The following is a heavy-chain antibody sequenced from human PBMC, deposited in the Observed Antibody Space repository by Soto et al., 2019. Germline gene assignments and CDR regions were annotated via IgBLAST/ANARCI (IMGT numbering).Heavy chain of an antibody. CDR2: IIPIFGTT. Sequence: QVQLVQSGAEVKKPGSSVKVSCKASGGTFSSYTISWVRQAPGQGLEWMGGIIPIFGTTKYAQKFQGRLRITADGSTSTAYMDLSSLRSEDTAVYYCARDFRGYDKNWFDPWGQGTLVTVSS. J-gene: IGHJ5*02. D-gene: IGHD5-12*01. V-gene: IGHV1-69*01. CDR3: ARDFRGYDKNWFDP. CDR1: GGTFSSYT.